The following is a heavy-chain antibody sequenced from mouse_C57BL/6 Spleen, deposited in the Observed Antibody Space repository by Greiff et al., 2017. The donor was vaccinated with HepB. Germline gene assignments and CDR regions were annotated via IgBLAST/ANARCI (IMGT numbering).Heavy chain of an antibody. V-gene: IGHV1-81*01. D-gene: IGHD1-1*02. CDR3: ARGFNGPSWFAY. Sequence: VNLVESGAELARPGASVKLSCKASGYTFTSYGISWVKQRTGQGLEWIGEIYPRSGNTYYNEKFKGKATLTADKSSSTAYMELRSLTSEDSAVYFCARGFNGPSWFAYWGQGTLATVSA. CDR1: GYTFTSYG. CDR2: IYPRSGNT. J-gene: IGHJ3*01.